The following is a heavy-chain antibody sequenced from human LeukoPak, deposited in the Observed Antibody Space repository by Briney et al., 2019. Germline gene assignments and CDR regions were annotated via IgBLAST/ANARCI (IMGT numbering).Heavy chain of an antibody. Sequence: GRSLRLSCAASGFTFSSYAMHWVRQAPGKGLEWVAVISYDGSNKYYADSVKGRFTISRDNSKNTLYLQMNSLRAEDTAVYYCARAAGSIAAPWGQGTLVTVSS. CDR2: ISYDGSNK. CDR3: ARAAGSIAAP. CDR1: GFTFSSYA. V-gene: IGHV3-30-3*01. D-gene: IGHD6-6*01. J-gene: IGHJ5*02.